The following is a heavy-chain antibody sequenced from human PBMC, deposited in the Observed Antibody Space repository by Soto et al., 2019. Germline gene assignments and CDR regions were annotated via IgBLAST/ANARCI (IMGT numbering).Heavy chain of an antibody. CDR3: AKSPGSWYGNNDAFDI. J-gene: IGHJ3*02. CDR1: GFTFSSYG. D-gene: IGHD6-13*01. CDR2: ISYEGSNK. Sequence: QVQLVESGGGVVQPGRSQRLSCAASGFTFSSYGMHWVRQAPGKGLEWVAVISYEGSNKYYADSVKGRFTISRDNSKNTLYLRMNTLRPEDTALYYCAKSPGSWYGNNDAFDIWGQGTMVTVSS. V-gene: IGHV3-30*18.